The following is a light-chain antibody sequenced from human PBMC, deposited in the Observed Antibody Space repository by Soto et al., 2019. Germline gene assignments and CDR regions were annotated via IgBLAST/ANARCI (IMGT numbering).Light chain of an antibody. CDR3: QHYGTSLYT. V-gene: IGKV3-20*01. CDR1: QSVTTQ. J-gene: IGKJ2*01. Sequence: IVLTQSPGTLSLSPGERATLSCRASQSVTTQLAWYQQKPGQAPRLIIHGASSRATGVPDRITGSGSGTDFTLTISRLEPEDFAVYYCQHYGTSLYTFGQGTKLEIK. CDR2: GAS.